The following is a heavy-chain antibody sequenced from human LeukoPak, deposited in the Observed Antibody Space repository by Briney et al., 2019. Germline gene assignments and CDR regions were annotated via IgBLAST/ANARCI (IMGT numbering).Heavy chain of an antibody. D-gene: IGHD5-18*01. CDR2: IGGNGHSP. Sequence: GGSLRLSCTAFRFIFSEYAMSWVRQAPGKGLEWVSVIGGNGHSPYYADSVKGRFTISRDDSKSTLYLQMNTLGAEDTAVYYCARTYSYGYYTSYYMDVWGKGTTVTVSS. CDR1: RFIFSEYA. J-gene: IGHJ6*03. CDR3: ARTYSYGYYTSYYMDV. V-gene: IGHV3-23*01.